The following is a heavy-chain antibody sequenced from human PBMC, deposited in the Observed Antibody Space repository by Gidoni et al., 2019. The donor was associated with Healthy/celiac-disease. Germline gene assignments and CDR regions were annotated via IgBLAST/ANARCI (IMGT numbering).Heavy chain of an antibody. J-gene: IGHJ6*02. V-gene: IGHV1-69*01. CDR1: GGTFSSYA. CDR3: ARGKIEEMATSYYYYYGMDV. CDR2: IIPIFGTA. D-gene: IGHD5-12*01. Sequence: QVQLVQSGAEVKKPGSSVKVSCKASGGTFSSYAIRWVRQAPGQGLEWMGGIIPIFGTASYAQKFQGRVTITADESTSTAYMELSSLRSEDTAVYYCARGKIEEMATSYYYYYGMDVWGQGTTVTVSS.